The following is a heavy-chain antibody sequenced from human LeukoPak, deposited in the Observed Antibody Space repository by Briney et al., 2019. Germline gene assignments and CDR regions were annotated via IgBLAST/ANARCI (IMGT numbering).Heavy chain of an antibody. CDR2: INHSGST. V-gene: IGHV4-34*01. CDR3: ARHGGTTGIDAFDI. D-gene: IGHD1-1*01. Sequence: SETLSLTCTVSGGSISSYYWSWIRQLPGKGLEWIGEINHSGSTNYNPSLKSRVTISVDTSKNQFSLKLSSVTAADTAVYYCARHGGTTGIDAFDIWGQGTMVTVSS. J-gene: IGHJ3*02. CDR1: GGSISSYY.